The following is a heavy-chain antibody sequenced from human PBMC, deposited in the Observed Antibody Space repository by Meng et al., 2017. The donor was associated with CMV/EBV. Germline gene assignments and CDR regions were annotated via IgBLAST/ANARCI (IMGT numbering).Heavy chain of an antibody. CDR1: GCSISSNSNN. J-gene: IGHJ4*02. Sequence: QFRLEESGAERKKPWGAVSLSCNVSGCSISSNSNNWGWIAPPPGKGLEGISSNYYDNINYYQQSHKSRATISVATSKTLFIQKMNLMTDAATVEYCCARRVVIMLVVYQYWGQGTLVTVSS. V-gene: IGHV4-39*07. D-gene: IGHD3-22*01. CDR2: NYYDNIN. CDR3: ARRVVIMLVVYQY.